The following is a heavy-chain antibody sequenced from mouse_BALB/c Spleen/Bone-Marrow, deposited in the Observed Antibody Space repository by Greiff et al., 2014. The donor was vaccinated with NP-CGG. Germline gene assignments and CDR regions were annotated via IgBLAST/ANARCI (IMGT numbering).Heavy chain of an antibody. V-gene: IGHV14-3*02. CDR2: IDPANGNT. CDR3: ARLGNYGPSYAMDY. D-gene: IGHD2-1*01. Sequence: VQLKESGAELVKPGASVKLSCTASGSNIKDTYMHWVKQRPEQGLEWIGRIDPANGNTKYDPKFQGKATITADTSSNTAYLQLSSLTSEDTAVYYCARLGNYGPSYAMDYWGQGTSVTVSS. CDR1: GSNIKDTY. J-gene: IGHJ4*01.